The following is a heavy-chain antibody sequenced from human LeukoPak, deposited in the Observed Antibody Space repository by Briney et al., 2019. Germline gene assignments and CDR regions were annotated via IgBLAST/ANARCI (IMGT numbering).Heavy chain of an antibody. V-gene: IGHV1-18*01. J-gene: IGHJ4*02. CDR2: ISAYNGNT. Sequence: ASVKVSCKASGYTFTSYGISWVRQAPGQGLECMGWISAYNGNTNYAQKLQGRVTMTTDTSTSTAYMELRSLRSDDTAVYYCARARNQVGALDYWGQGTLVTVSS. CDR3: ARARNQVGALDY. CDR1: GYTFTSYG. D-gene: IGHD1-26*01.